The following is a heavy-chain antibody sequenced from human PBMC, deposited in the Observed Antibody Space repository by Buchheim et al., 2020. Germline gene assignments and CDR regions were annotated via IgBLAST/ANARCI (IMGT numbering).Heavy chain of an antibody. D-gene: IGHD6-13*01. CDR3: ARASIAAAGPRNYYYYMDV. CDR2: INPSGGST. CDR1: GYTFTSYY. J-gene: IGHJ6*03. Sequence: QVQLVQSGAEVKKPGASVKVSCKASGYTFTSYYMHWVRQAPGQGLEWMGIINPSGGSTSYAQKFQGRVAMTRDTSTSTVYMELSSLRSEDTAVYYCARASIAAAGPRNYYYYMDVWGKGTT. V-gene: IGHV1-46*01.